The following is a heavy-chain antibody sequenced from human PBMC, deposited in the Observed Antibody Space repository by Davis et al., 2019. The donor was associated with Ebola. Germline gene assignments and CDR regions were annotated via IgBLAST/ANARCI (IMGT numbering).Heavy chain of an antibody. Sequence: GSLRLSCAASGFTFSTYAMTWVRQAPGKGLEWVSTISGSGDSTYYADSVKGRFTISRDNSKNTLYLQMNSLRAEDTAVYYCANGASYGDFDYWGQGTLVTVSS. J-gene: IGHJ4*02. CDR1: GFTFSTYA. D-gene: IGHD5-18*01. CDR3: ANGASYGDFDY. V-gene: IGHV3-23*01. CDR2: ISGSGDST.